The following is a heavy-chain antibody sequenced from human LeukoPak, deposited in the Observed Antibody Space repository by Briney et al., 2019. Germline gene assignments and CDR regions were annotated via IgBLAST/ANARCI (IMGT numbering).Heavy chain of an antibody. CDR3: ARAYSSSWYFNWFDP. J-gene: IGHJ5*02. CDR2: IYTSGST. D-gene: IGHD6-13*01. V-gene: IGHV4-4*07. CDR1: GGSISGYY. Sequence: PSETLSLTCTVSGGSISGYYWTWIRQPAGKGLEWIGRIYTSGSTNYNPSLKSRVTISVDTSKNQFSLKLSSVTAADTAVYYCARAYSSSWYFNWFDPWGQGTLVTVSS.